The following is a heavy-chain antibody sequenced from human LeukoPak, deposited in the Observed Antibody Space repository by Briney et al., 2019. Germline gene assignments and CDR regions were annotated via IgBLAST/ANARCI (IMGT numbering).Heavy chain of an antibody. J-gene: IGHJ6*03. CDR3: ATGYYGSGSYYNLDMDV. CDR2: ISGSGGST. CDR1: GFTFSSYG. Sequence: GGTLRLSCAASGFTFSSYGMSWVRQAPGKGLEWVSAISGSGGSTYYADSVKGRFTISRDNSKNTLYLQMNSLRAEDTAVYYCATGYYGSGSYYNLDMDVWGKGTTVTISS. V-gene: IGHV3-23*01. D-gene: IGHD3-10*01.